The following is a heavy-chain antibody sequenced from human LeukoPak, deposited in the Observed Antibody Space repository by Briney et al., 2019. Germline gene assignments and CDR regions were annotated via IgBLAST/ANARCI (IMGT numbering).Heavy chain of an antibody. J-gene: IGHJ4*02. CDR2: IIPILGIA. V-gene: IGHV1-69*04. CDR1: GGTFSSYT. CDR3: AREIGGSNSYGLAYYFDY. Sequence: ASVKVSCKASGGTFSSYTISWVRQAPGQGLEWMGRIIPILGIANYAQKFQGRVTITADKSTSTAYMELSSLRSEDTAAYYCAREIGGSNSYGLAYYFDYWGQGTLVTVSS. D-gene: IGHD5-18*01.